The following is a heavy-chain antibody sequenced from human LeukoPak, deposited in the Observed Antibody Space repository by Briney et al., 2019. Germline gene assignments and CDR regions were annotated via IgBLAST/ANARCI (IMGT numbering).Heavy chain of an antibody. CDR2: IIPIFGTA. V-gene: IGHV1-69*13. CDR1: GYTFTSYY. J-gene: IGHJ6*04. CDR3: ANSGYDSALDV. D-gene: IGHD5-12*01. Sequence: GASVKVSCKASGYTFTSYYMHWVRQAPGQGLEWMGGIIPIFGTANYAQKFQGRVTITADESTSTAYMELSSLRSEDTAVYYCANSGYDSALDVWGKGTTVTVSS.